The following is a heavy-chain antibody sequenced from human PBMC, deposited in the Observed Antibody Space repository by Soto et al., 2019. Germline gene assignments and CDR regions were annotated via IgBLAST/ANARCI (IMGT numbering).Heavy chain of an antibody. CDR3: RVTGVSEVDY. CDR1: GYTFSGYY. CDR2: INPSGGAT. D-gene: IGHD3-9*01. Sequence: SVKVSCKASGYTFSGYYIHWVRQAPGQGPESMGWINPSGGATSYAQKFQGRVTMTSDTSISTAYMELSRLRSDDTAVYFCRVTGVSEVDYWGQGTLVTVSS. V-gene: IGHV1-2*02. J-gene: IGHJ4*02.